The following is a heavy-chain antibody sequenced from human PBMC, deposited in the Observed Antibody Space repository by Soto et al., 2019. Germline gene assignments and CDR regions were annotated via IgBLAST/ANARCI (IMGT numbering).Heavy chain of an antibody. V-gene: IGHV3-30-3*01. CDR1: GFTFSSYA. Sequence: PGGSLRLSCAASGFTFSSYAMHWVRQAPGKGLEWVAVISYDGSNKYYADSVKGRFTISRDNSKNTLYLQMNSLRAEDTAVYYCAREERGYSGYEYGMDVRGQRTTVTVSS. J-gene: IGHJ6*02. D-gene: IGHD5-12*01. CDR2: ISYDGSNK. CDR3: AREERGYSGYEYGMDV.